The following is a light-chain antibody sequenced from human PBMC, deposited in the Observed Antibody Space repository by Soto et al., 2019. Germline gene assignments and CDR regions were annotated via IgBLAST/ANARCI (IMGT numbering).Light chain of an antibody. CDR1: SSDVGGYDY. Sequence: QSVLTQPPSASGSPGQSATISCTGTSSDVGGYDYVSWYQQHPGKVPKLMIYEVNKRPSGVPDRFSGSKSGNTASLTVSGLQTEDEADYYCSSYAVSDSLVFGGGTKLTVL. CDR2: EVN. J-gene: IGLJ2*01. V-gene: IGLV2-8*01. CDR3: SSYAVSDSLV.